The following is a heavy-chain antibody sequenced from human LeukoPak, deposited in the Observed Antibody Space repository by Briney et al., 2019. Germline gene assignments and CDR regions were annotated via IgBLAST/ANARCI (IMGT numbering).Heavy chain of an antibody. CDR2: INWNGGST. CDR3: ARAVDNYYGSGRYAY. CDR1: GFRFDDYG. Sequence: PGGSLRLSCAASGFRFDDYGMNWVRQVPGKGLEWISGINWNGGSTGYGDSVKGRFTISRDNAENSLYLQMNSLRAEDTALYYCARAVDNYYGSGRYAYWSQGALVTVSS. V-gene: IGHV3-20*04. J-gene: IGHJ4*02. D-gene: IGHD3-10*01.